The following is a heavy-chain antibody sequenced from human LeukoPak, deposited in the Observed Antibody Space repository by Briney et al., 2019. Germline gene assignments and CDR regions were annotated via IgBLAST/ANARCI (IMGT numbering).Heavy chain of an antibody. J-gene: IGHJ4*02. CDR2: IIPIFGTA. D-gene: IGHD3-9*01. Sequence: ASVKVSCKASGGTFSSYAISWVRQAPGQGLEWMGGIIPIFGTANYAQKFQGRVTITTDESTSTAYMELSSLRSEDTAVYYCARGTTRYYDILTGYYSFDYWGQGTLVTVSS. V-gene: IGHV1-69*05. CDR3: ARGTTRYYDILTGYYSFDY. CDR1: GGTFSSYA.